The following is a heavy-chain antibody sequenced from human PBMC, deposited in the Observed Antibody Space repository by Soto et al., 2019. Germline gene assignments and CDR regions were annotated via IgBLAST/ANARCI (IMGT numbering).Heavy chain of an antibody. CDR2: INHSGST. CDR3: ARGRYYYDSSGYSYYYYGMDV. J-gene: IGHJ6*02. V-gene: IGHV4-34*01. D-gene: IGHD3-22*01. CDR1: GGSFSGYY. Sequence: QVQLQQWGAGLLKPSETLSLTCAVYGGSFSGYYWSWIRQPPGPGQGWVGEINHSGSTNYNPSLKSRVTISVETSKHQFSLKLSSVTAADTAVYYCARGRYYYDSSGYSYYYYGMDVWGQGTTVTVAS.